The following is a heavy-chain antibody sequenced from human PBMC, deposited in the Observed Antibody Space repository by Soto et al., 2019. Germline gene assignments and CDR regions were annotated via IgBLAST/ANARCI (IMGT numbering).Heavy chain of an antibody. V-gene: IGHV2-70*11. J-gene: IGHJ3*02. CDR3: ARFSYYYDSSGPQKAFDI. D-gene: IGHD3-22*01. CDR1: GFSLSTSGMC. CDR2: IDWDDDK. Sequence: SGPTLVNPTQTLTLTCTFSGFSLSTSGMCVSWIRQPPGKALEWLARIDWDDDKYYSTSLKTRLTISKDTSKNQVVLTMTNMDPVDTATYYCARFSYYYDSSGPQKAFDIWGQGTMVTVSS.